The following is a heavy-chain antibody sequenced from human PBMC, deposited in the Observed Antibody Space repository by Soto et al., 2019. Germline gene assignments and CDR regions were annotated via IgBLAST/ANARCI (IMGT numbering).Heavy chain of an antibody. CDR3: ARDMATKVFDY. Sequence: QPGGSLRLSCAASGFTLSSYGMHWVRQAPGKGLEWVAVIWYDGSNKYYADSVKGRFTISRDNSKNTLYLQMNSLRAEDTAVYYCARDMATKVFDYWGQGTLVTVSS. CDR2: IWYDGSNK. D-gene: IGHD5-12*01. V-gene: IGHV3-33*01. CDR1: GFTLSSYG. J-gene: IGHJ4*02.